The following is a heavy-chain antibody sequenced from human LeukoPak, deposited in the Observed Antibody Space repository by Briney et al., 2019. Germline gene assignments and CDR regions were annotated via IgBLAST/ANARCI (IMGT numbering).Heavy chain of an antibody. Sequence: GGSLRLSCAASGFTFTTYSMGWVRQAPWRGLEWISSIRISGDSIYYASSAKGRFTISRDDSKNTLYLQMNGLRDEDTAVYYCARDGISNWGLHYGMDVWGQGTTVIVSS. J-gene: IGHJ6*02. CDR3: ARDGISNWGLHYGMDV. CDR1: GFTFTTYS. V-gene: IGHV3-23*01. CDR2: IRISGDSI. D-gene: IGHD7-27*01.